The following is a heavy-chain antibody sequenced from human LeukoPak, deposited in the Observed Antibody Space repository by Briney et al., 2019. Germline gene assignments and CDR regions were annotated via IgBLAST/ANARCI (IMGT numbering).Heavy chain of an antibody. CDR1: GFTFSTYD. CDR2: IPDSGGSM. V-gene: IGHV3-23*01. CDR3: ARVEYYYDSSGYYQLPHDY. J-gene: IGHJ4*02. Sequence: GGSLRLSCAASGFTFSTYDMSWVRQAPGKGLEWVSSIPDSGGSMYYADSVKGRFTISRDNSKNTLYLQMNSLRSEDTAVYYCARVEYYYDSSGYYQLPHDYWGQGTLVTVSS. D-gene: IGHD3-22*01.